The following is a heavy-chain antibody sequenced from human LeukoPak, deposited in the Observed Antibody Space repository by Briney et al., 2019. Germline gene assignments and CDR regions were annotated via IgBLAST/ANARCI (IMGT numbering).Heavy chain of an antibody. V-gene: IGHV3-23*01. CDR3: TKTSRGGYPEIGAFDI. Sequence: GGSLRLPCAASGFSFSIYAMTWVRQAPGKGLEWVSSISGTAGSKYSADSVKGRFTISRDNSKNKMYLQMNSLTAADTAVYYCTKTSRGGYPEIGAFDIWGQGTMVTVSS. CDR2: ISGTAGSK. CDR1: GFSFSIYA. J-gene: IGHJ3*02. D-gene: IGHD5-12*01.